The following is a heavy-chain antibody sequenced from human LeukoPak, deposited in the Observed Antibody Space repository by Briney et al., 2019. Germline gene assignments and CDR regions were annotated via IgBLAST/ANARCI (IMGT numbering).Heavy chain of an antibody. J-gene: IGHJ4*02. CDR1: GFTFTSYW. CDR2: ISGSGGST. V-gene: IGHV3-23*01. CDR3: AKRGDIVVVPAATTFDY. D-gene: IGHD2-2*01. Sequence: SGGSLRLSCVASGFTFTSYWMHWVRQAPGKGLEWVSAISGSGGSTYYADSVKGRFTISRDNSKNTLYLQMNSLRAEDTAVYYCAKRGDIVVVPAATTFDYWGQGTLVTVSS.